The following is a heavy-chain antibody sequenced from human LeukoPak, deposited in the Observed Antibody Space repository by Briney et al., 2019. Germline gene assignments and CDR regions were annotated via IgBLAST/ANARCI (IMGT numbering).Heavy chain of an antibody. CDR3: SGGVTRRAGFDY. V-gene: IGHV3-53*04. CDR1: GFTVSSNY. Sequence: GGSLKLSCAASGFTVSSNYMSWVRQAPGKGLEWVSVIYSGGSTYYADSVKGRFTIPRHNSKNTLYLQMNSLRAEDTAVYYCSGGVTRRAGFDYWGQGTLVTVSS. J-gene: IGHJ4*02. CDR2: IYSGGST. D-gene: IGHD5-12*01.